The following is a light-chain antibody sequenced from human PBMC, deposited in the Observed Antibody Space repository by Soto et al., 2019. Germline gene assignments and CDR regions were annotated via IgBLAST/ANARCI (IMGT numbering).Light chain of an antibody. J-gene: IGLJ2*01. Sequence: QSVLTQPASVSGSPGQSITISCTGTSSDVGGYKYVSWYQQHPGKAPKLMIYEVSNRPSGISNRFSGSKSGNTASLTISGLQAEDEADYYCSSYTSSTVVFGGGTQLTVL. CDR2: EVS. CDR3: SSYTSSTVV. V-gene: IGLV2-14*01. CDR1: SSDVGGYKY.